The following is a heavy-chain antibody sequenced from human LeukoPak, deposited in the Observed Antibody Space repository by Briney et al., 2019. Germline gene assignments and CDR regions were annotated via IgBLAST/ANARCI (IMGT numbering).Heavy chain of an antibody. V-gene: IGHV3-7*03. CDR1: GFTCSSSW. J-gene: IGHJ4*02. CDR2: IKEDGSEK. Sequence: GGSLRLSCEASGFTCSSSWMTWVRQAPGKGLEGVANIKEDGSEKYYVDSVKGRFTISRDNAKNSLYLQMNSLSAEDTAVYYCARDRRAHGYWGQGTLVTVSS. CDR3: ARDRRAHGY.